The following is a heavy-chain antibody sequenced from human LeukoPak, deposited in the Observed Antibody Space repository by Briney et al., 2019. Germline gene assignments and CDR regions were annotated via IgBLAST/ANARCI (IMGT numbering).Heavy chain of an antibody. V-gene: IGHV3-30*18. J-gene: IGHJ4*02. CDR3: AKDQDYYSYY. CDR1: GFTFSSYG. CDR2: ISYDGSNK. Sequence: PGRSLRLSCAASGFTFSSYGMHWVRQAPGKGLEWVAVISYDGSNKYYADSVEGRFTISRDNSKNTLYLQMNSLRAEDTAVYYCAKDQDYYSYYWGQRTLVTVSS.